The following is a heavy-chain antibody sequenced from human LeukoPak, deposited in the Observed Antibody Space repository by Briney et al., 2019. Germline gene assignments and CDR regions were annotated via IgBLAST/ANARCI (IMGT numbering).Heavy chain of an antibody. CDR3: ARDAAVVGQGSGY. V-gene: IGHV1-2*06. CDR2: IDPNVDDR. D-gene: IGHD6-19*01. J-gene: IGHJ4*02. CDR1: GYTFSGYW. Sequence: GASVKVSCKASGYTFSGYWIHWVRQAPGQGLEWMGRIDPNVDDRMYAQKFQGRVTMTRDTPTNTAYMELSSLRSDDTAMYYCARDAAVVGQGSGYWGQGTLVTVSS.